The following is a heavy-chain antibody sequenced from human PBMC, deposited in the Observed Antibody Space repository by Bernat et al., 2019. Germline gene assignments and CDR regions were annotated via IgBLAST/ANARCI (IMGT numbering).Heavy chain of an antibody. J-gene: IGHJ6*02. D-gene: IGHD2-2*01. V-gene: IGHV3-23*01. CDR3: ARYCISTSCANPYGMDV. CDR2: ISGSGGST. Sequence: EVQVLESGGGLVQPGESLRLSCAASGFTFSSYAMSWVRQAPGKGLEWVSAISGSGGSTYYADSVKGRFTISRDNSKNTLYLQMNSLRAEDTAVYYCARYCISTSCANPYGMDVWGQGTTVTVSS. CDR1: GFTFSSYA.